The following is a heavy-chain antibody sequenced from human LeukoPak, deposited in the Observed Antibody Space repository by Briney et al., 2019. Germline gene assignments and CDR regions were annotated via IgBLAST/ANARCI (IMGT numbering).Heavy chain of an antibody. J-gene: IGHJ6*03. Sequence: PSETLSLTCTVSGGSISSYYWSWIRQPAGKGLEWIGRIYTSGSTNYVPSLKSRVTMSVDTSENQFSLKLSSVTAADTAVYYCARESTGAVAGRYYYYYYYMDVWGKGTTVTVSS. CDR3: ARESTGAVAGRYYYYYYYMDV. D-gene: IGHD6-19*01. CDR2: IYTSGST. CDR1: GGSISSYY. V-gene: IGHV4-4*07.